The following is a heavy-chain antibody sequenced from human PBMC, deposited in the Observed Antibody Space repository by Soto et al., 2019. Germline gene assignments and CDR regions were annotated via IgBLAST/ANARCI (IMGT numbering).Heavy chain of an antibody. Sequence: PSETLSLTCAVYGGSFSGYYWSWIRQPPGKGLEWIGEINHSGSTNYNPSLKSRVTISVDTSKNQFSLKLSSVTAADTAVYYVAASRPYYGMDVWGQGTTVTV. J-gene: IGHJ6*02. CDR3: AASRPYYGMDV. D-gene: IGHD6-6*01. CDR1: GGSFSGYY. CDR2: INHSGST. V-gene: IGHV4-34*01.